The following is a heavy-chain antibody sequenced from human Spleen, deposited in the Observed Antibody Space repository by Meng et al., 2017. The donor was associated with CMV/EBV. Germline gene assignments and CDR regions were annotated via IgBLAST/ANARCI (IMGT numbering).Heavy chain of an antibody. J-gene: IGHJ5*02. D-gene: IGHD5-24*01. V-gene: IGHV1-69*04. CDR2: IIPTVDIT. Sequence: SGGTFIHYGINWVRQAPGQGLEWLGSIIPTVDITNYAQRFQGRLTISVDISANTVYMDLSSLRSEDTAVYYCAREGDGNNLFWFDPWGQGTLVTVSS. CDR3: AREGDGNNLFWFDP. CDR1: GGTFIHYG.